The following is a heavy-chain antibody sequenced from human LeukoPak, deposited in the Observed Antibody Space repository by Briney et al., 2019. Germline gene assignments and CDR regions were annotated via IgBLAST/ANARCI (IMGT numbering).Heavy chain of an antibody. CDR3: AREDIAVAGTYFDP. V-gene: IGHV3-21*01. J-gene: IGHJ5*02. CDR2: ISSSSSYL. Sequence: PGGSLRLSCAASGFTLSSYSMNWVRQAPGKGLEWVSSISSSSSYLYYADSVKGRFTISRDNAKNSLYLQMNSLRAEDTAVYYCAREDIAVAGTYFDPWGQGTLVTVSS. D-gene: IGHD6-19*01. CDR1: GFTLSSYS.